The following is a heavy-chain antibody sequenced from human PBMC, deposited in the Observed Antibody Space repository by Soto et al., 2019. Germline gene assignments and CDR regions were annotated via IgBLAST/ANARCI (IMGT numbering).Heavy chain of an antibody. D-gene: IGHD1-7*01. CDR2: IYHSGST. CDR3: AKCMQVYWNYDAFHI. Sequence: SETLSLTCAVSGGSISSGGYSWSWIRQPPGKGLEWIGYIYHSGSTYYNPSLKSRVTISVDRSKNQFSLKLSSVTAADTAVYYCAKCMQVYWNYDAFHIWGQGTMVTVSS. J-gene: IGHJ3*02. CDR1: GGSISSGGYS. V-gene: IGHV4-30-2*01.